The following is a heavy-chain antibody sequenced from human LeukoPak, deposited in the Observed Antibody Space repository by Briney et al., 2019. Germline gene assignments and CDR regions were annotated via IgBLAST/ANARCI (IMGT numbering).Heavy chain of an antibody. J-gene: IGHJ4*02. CDR3: AAGQLLLGFDY. CDR2: ISGSGGST. CDR1: GSTFSSYG. V-gene: IGHV3-23*01. D-gene: IGHD2-2*01. Sequence: GGPLRLSCAASGSTFSSYGMSWVRQAPGKGLEWVSAISGSGGSTYYADSVKGRFTISRDNSTNTLYLQLNSLRAEDTAVYYCAAGQLLLGFDYWGQGTLVTVSS.